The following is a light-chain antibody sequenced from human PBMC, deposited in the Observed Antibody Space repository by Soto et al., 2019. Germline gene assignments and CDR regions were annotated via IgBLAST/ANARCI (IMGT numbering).Light chain of an antibody. CDR1: QRVSSN. J-gene: IGKJ1*01. V-gene: IGKV3-15*01. CDR3: QQYNIWPLT. Sequence: EIVMTQSPATLSVSPGESATLSCRATQRVSSNLAWYQQKTGQAPRLLIYGASTRATGIPARFSGSGSGTEFTLTISRLQSEDFAVYYCQQYNIWPLTFGQGTKVDIK. CDR2: GAS.